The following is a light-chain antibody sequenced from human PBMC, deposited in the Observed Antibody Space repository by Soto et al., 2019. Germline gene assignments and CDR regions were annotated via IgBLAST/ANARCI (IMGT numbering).Light chain of an antibody. J-gene: IGKJ4*01. V-gene: IGKV4-1*01. CDR1: QSVFYSSNNANY. CDR3: QQYYTRPLT. CDR2: WAS. Sequence: DSVMTQCPDSLAVSLGERATINCKSSQSVFYSSNNANYVAWFQQKPGQHPKLLINWASTRQYGVPDRFSGSGSGTDYSITISSLQAEDVAVYYCQQYYTRPLTFGGGTKVEIK.